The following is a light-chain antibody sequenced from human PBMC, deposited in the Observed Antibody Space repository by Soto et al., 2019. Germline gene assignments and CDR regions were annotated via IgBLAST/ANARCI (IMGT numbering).Light chain of an antibody. CDR3: CSYAGSYTPNWV. CDR2: DVS. V-gene: IGLV2-11*01. J-gene: IGLJ3*02. Sequence: QSVLTQPRSVSGSPGQSVTISCTGTSSDVGGYNYVSWYQHHPGKAPKLMIYDVSKRPSGVPDRFSGSKSGNTASLTISGLQAEDEDDYYCCSYAGSYTPNWVFGGGTKLTVL. CDR1: SSDVGGYNY.